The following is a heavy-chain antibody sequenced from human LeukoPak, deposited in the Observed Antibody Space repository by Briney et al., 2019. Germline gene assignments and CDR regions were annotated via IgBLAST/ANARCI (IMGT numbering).Heavy chain of an antibody. J-gene: IGHJ4*02. Sequence: PSETLSLTCTVSGGSISSSSYYWGWIRQPPGKGLEWIGSIYYSGSTYYNPSLKSRVTISVDTSKNQFSLKLSSVTAADTAVYYCARDLPIVGASRGFDYWGQGTLVTVSS. D-gene: IGHD1-26*01. CDR2: IYYSGST. V-gene: IGHV4-39*07. CDR1: GGSISSSSYY. CDR3: ARDLPIVGASRGFDY.